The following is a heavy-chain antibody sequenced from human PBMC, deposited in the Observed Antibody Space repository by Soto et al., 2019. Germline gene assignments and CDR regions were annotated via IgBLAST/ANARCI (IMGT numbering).Heavy chain of an antibody. CDR1: GGSISSYY. CDR3: ARHFWSGHVDYFDY. V-gene: IGHV4-59*08. D-gene: IGHD3-3*01. CDR2: IYYSGST. J-gene: IGHJ4*02. Sequence: SETLSLTCTVSGGSISSYYWSWIRQPPGKGLEWIGNIYYSGSTNYNPSLKSRVTISVDTSKNQFSLKLSSVTAADTAVYYCARHFWSGHVDYFDYWGQGTLVTVSS.